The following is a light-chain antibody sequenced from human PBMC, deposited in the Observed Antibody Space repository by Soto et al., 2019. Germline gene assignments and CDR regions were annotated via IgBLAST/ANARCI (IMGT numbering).Light chain of an antibody. J-gene: IGLJ1*01. CDR2: INSDGSH. CDR3: QTWGTGIRV. V-gene: IGLV4-69*01. CDR1: SGHSSYA. Sequence: QLVLTQAPSASASLGASVKLTCTLSSGHSSYAIAWHQLQPEKGPRLLMKINSDGSHNKGDGIPDRFSGSSSGADRYLIISSLQSEDEADYYCQTWGTGIRVFGTGTKLTVL.